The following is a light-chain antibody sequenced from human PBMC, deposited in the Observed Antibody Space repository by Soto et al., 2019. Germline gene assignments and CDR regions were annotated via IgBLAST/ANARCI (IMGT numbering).Light chain of an antibody. V-gene: IGKV1-12*01. CDR2: AAS. J-gene: IGKJ2*01. CDR3: QQANIFPYT. Sequence: DIQMTQSPSFVSASVGDRVTITCRASHSVGRWLAWFQQKPGKAPKLLIYAASSLQSGVQSRFSGSGAGTDFTLTISSLHPEDFATYYCQQANIFPYTFGQGTKLEIK. CDR1: HSVGRW.